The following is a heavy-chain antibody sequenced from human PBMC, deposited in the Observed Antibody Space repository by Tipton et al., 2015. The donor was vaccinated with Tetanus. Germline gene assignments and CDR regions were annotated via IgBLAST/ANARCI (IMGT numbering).Heavy chain of an antibody. J-gene: IGHJ5*02. V-gene: IGHV4-30-4*01. D-gene: IGHD6-6*01. Sequence: TLSLTCTVSGASFSSGDYYWSWIRKPPGKDLEWIGYIYYSGDTFYNPSLKGRVAMSVDTSKNQFSLNLSSVTAADTAIYYCARDQGGGRVVRLNWFDPWGQGTLVTVSS. CDR3: ARDQGGGRVVRLNWFDP. CDR1: GASFSSGDYY. CDR2: IYYSGDT.